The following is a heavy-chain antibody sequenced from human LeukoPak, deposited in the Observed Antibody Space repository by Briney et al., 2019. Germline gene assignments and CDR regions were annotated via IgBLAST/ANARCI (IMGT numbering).Heavy chain of an antibody. V-gene: IGHV3-23*01. CDR3: ANPSAGTGSDY. CDR2: LSDSGVYT. CDR1: GFTFSNYA. Sequence: GGSLRLSCAASGFTFSNYAMTWVRQAPGKGLEWVSILSDSGVYTYYADSVKGRFTISRDNSNNMLYLQMNSLRAEDTAVYYCANPSAGTGSDYWGQGTLVTVSS. J-gene: IGHJ4*02. D-gene: IGHD6-13*01.